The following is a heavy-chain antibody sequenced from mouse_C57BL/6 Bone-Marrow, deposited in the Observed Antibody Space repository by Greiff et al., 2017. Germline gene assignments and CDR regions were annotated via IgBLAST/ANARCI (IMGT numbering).Heavy chain of an antibody. CDR1: GYTFTSYW. J-gene: IGHJ2*01. V-gene: IGHV1-69*01. CDR3: ARSYPDY. Sequence: QVQLQQPGAELVMPGASVKLSCKASGYTFTSYWMHWVKQRPGQGLEWIGEIDPSDSYTNYNQQFKGKSTLTVDKSSSTAYMQLSSLTSEDSAVYYCARSYPDYWGQGTTLTVSS. CDR2: IDPSDSYT. D-gene: IGHD2-12*01.